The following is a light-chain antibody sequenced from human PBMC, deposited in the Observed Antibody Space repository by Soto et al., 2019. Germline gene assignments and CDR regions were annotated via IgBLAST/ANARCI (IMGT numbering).Light chain of an antibody. Sequence: EIVLTQAPATLSLSPGERPTLSCRVSQSVSSSYLAWYQQKPGQAPRLLIYGASSRATGIPDRFSGSGSGTDFTLTISRLEPEDFAVYYCQQYGRSRALGPGPKVDIK. V-gene: IGKV3-20*01. CDR2: GAS. CDR1: QSVSSSY. J-gene: IGKJ3*01. CDR3: QQYGRSRA.